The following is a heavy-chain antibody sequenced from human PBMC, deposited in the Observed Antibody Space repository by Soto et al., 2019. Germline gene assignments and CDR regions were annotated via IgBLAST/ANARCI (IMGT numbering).Heavy chain of an antibody. CDR3: ARNVYTPNWYFDL. J-gene: IGHJ2*01. D-gene: IGHD3-16*01. CDR1: GGSIRSYY. Sequence: SETLSLTCTVSGGSIRSYYWSWIRQPAGKGLEWLGRIYPTGNTNYNPSLKSRVSMSVDTSKNQFSLELTSVTAADTAVYYCARNVYTPNWYFDLWGRGTLVTVSS. V-gene: IGHV4-4*07. CDR2: IYPTGNT.